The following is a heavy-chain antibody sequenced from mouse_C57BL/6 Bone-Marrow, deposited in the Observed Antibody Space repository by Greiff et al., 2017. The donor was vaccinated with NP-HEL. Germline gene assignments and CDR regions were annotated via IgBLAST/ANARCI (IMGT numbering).Heavy chain of an antibody. V-gene: IGHV5-9-1*02. J-gene: IGHJ4*01. CDR1: GFTFSSYA. CDR2: ISSGGDYI. D-gene: IGHD2-5*01. Sequence: EVKLMESGEGLVKPGGSLKLSCAASGFTFSSYAMSWVRQTPEKRLEWVAYISSGGDYIYYADTVKGRFTISRDNARNTLYLQMSSLKSEDTAMYYCTRVRGYYSNFYAMDYWGQGTSVTVSS. CDR3: TRVRGYYSNFYAMDY.